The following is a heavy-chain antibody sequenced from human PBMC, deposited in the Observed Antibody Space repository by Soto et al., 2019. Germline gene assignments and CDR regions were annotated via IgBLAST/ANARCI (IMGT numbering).Heavy chain of an antibody. CDR1: GYSFAGYW. D-gene: IGHD3-22*01. J-gene: IGHJ4*02. Sequence: GESLKISCKGSGYSFAGYWITWVRQKPGKGLEWMGRIDPSDSQTYYSPSLQGHVTISVTKSITTVFLQWSSLRASDTAMYYCARQIYDSDTGPNFQYYFDSWGQGTPVTVSS. V-gene: IGHV5-10-1*01. CDR3: ARQIYDSDTGPNFQYYFDS. CDR2: IDPSDSQT.